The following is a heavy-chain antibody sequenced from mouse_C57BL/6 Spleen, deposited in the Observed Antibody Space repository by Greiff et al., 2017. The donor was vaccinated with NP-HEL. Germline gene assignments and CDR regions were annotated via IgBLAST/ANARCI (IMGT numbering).Heavy chain of an antibody. CDR3: ARDPLYSKYAMDY. Sequence: DVKLQESGPGLVKPSQSLSLTCSVTGYSITSGYYWNWIRQFPGNKLEWMGYISYDGSNNYNPSLKNLISITRDTSKNQFFLKLNSVTTEDTATYYCARDPLYSKYAMDYWGQGTSVTVSS. CDR1: GYSITSGYY. CDR2: ISYDGSN. V-gene: IGHV3-6*01. D-gene: IGHD2-5*01. J-gene: IGHJ4*01.